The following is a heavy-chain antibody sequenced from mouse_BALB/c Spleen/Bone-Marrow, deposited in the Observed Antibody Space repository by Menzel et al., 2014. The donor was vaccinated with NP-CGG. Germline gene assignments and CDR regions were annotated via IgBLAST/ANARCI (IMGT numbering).Heavy chain of an antibody. J-gene: IGHJ4*01. CDR1: GFNIKDTY. CDR3: AEITTAAYYVMDY. Sequence: EVQLQQSGAELVKPGASVKLSCTASGFNIKDTYIHWVKQRPEQGLEWIGRIDPANGNTKYDLKFQGKATITADTSSNTAYLQLSSLTSEDTAVYYCAEITTAAYYVMDYWGQGTSVTVSS. V-gene: IGHV14-3*02. CDR2: IDPANGNT. D-gene: IGHD1-2*01.